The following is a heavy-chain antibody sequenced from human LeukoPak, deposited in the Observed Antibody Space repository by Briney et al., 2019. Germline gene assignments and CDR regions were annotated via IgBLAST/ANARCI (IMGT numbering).Heavy chain of an antibody. CDR1: GYTFTSYY. V-gene: IGHV1-46*01. D-gene: IGHD3-3*01. CDR3: ARDSLFWSGYQINLIFDP. CDR2: INPSGGST. Sequence: ASVKVSCKASGYTFTSYYMHWVRQAPGQGLEWMGIINPSGGSTSYAQKFQGRVTMTRDTSTSTVYMELSSLRSEDTAVYYCARDSLFWSGYQINLIFDPWGQRTLVTVSS. J-gene: IGHJ5*02.